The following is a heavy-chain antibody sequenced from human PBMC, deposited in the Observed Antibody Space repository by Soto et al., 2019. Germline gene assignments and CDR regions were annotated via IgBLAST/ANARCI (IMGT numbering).Heavy chain of an antibody. D-gene: IGHD3-10*01. CDR3: ARDFHVNLLWFGELSPDSYYYYGMDV. J-gene: IGHJ6*02. CDR2: ISSSGSTI. CDR1: GFTFSDYY. V-gene: IGHV3-11*01. Sequence: GGSLRLSCAASGFTFSDYYMSWIRQAPGKGLEWVSYISSSGSTIYYADSVKGRFTISRDNAKNSLYLQMNSLRAEDTAVYYCARDFHVNLLWFGELSPDSYYYYGMDVWGQGTMVTVSS.